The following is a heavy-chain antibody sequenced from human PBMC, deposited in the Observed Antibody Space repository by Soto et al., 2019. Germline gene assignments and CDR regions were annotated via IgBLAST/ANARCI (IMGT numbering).Heavy chain of an antibody. J-gene: IGHJ6*02. CDR1: GYSFTSYW. V-gene: IGHV5-10-1*01. CDR3: ARQGAAAVTRGKYYYYGMDV. Sequence: PGESLKISCKGSGYSFTSYWISWVRQMPGKGLEWMGRIDPSDSYTNYSPSFQGHVTISADKSISTAYLQWSSLKASDTAMYYWARQGAAAVTRGKYYYYGMDVWGQGTTVTVSS. D-gene: IGHD6-13*01. CDR2: IDPSDSYT.